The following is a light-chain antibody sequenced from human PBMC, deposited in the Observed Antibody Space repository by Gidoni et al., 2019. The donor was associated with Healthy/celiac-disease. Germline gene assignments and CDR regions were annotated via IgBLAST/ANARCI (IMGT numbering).Light chain of an antibody. CDR1: SSDVGGYNY. J-gene: IGLJ2*01. Sequence: LTHPPSASGSPGQPVTISCTGTSSDVGGYNYVSWYQQHPGKAPKLMIYEVSKRPSGVPDRFSGSKSGNTASLTVSGLQAEDEADYYCSSYAGSNSVVFGGGTKLTVL. CDR2: EVS. CDR3: SSYAGSNSVV. V-gene: IGLV2-8*01.